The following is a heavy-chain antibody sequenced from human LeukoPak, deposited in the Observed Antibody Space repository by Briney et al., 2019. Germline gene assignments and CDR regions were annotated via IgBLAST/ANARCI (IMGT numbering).Heavy chain of an antibody. Sequence: PGGSLRLSCAASGFTFSSYSMNWVRQAPGKGLEWVSSISSSSSYIYYADSVKGRFTISRDNAKNSLYLQMNSLRAEDTAVYYCARLVALMGASYYYGMDVWGQGTTVTVSS. CDR1: GFTFSSYS. CDR3: ARLVALMGASYYYGMDV. J-gene: IGHJ6*02. V-gene: IGHV3-21*01. CDR2: ISSSSSYI. D-gene: IGHD1-26*01.